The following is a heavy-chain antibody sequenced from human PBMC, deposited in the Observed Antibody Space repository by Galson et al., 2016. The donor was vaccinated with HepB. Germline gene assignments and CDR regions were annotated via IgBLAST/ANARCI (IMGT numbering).Heavy chain of an antibody. D-gene: IGHD1-26*01. V-gene: IGHV3-23*01. J-gene: IGHJ4*02. CDR2: ISDSGGST. CDR3: AKLSGTYYRGADY. Sequence: SLRLSCAASGFTFSSQAMSWVRQAPGKGLEWVSAISDSGGSTYYADSVKGRFTISRDNPKNTLYLQMESLRAEDTALYYCAKLSGTYYRGADYWGQGTLVAVSS. CDR1: GFTFSSQA.